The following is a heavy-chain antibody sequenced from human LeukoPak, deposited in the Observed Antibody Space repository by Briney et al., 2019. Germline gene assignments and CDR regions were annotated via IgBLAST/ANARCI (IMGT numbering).Heavy chain of an antibody. CDR3: ARGLVMGPDY. J-gene: IGHJ4*02. Sequence: GGSLRLSCAASGFTFSSYAMHWVRQAPGKGLEWVAVISYDGSNKYYADSVKGRFTISRDNSKNTLYLQMNSLRAEDTAVYYCARGLVMGPDYWAQGTLVTVSS. D-gene: IGHD2-8*01. CDR2: ISYDGSNK. CDR1: GFTFSSYA. V-gene: IGHV3-30*04.